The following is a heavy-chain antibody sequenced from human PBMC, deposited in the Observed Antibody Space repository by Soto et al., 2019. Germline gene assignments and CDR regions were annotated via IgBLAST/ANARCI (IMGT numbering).Heavy chain of an antibody. V-gene: IGHV5-51*01. CDR1: GYKFTNYW. Sequence: GESLKISCKGSGYKFTNYWIGWVRQMPGKGLEWVGVIYPGDSDTRYSPSFQGQVTISADKSISTAYLQWSSLKASDTAMYYCARHPRGYSYGAFDIWGQGTMVTVSS. CDR3: ARHPRGYSYGAFDI. D-gene: IGHD5-18*01. J-gene: IGHJ3*02. CDR2: IYPGDSDT.